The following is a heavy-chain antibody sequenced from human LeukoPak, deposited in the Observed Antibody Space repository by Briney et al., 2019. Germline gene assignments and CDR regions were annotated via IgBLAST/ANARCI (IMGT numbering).Heavy chain of an antibody. CDR1: GFTFSSYA. CDR2: ISGSGGST. CDR3: AANWLRLGELSFRGY. V-gene: IGHV3-23*01. Sequence: PGGSLRLSCAASGFTFSSYAMSWVRQAPGKGLEWVSAISGSGGSTYYADSVKGRFTISRDNSKNTLYLQMNSLRAEDTAVYYCAANWLRLGELSFRGYWGQGTLVTVSS. D-gene: IGHD3-16*02. J-gene: IGHJ4*02.